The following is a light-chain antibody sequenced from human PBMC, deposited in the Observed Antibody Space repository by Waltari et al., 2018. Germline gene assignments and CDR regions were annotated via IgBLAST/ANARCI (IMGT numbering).Light chain of an antibody. J-gene: IGKJ3*01. Sequence: DIQLTQSPSFLSPSVGYRVTITCRASQDISSSLAWYQQKPGRAPKLLIYAASTLQSGVPSRLSGSGSGTEFTLTISSLQPEDFVTYYCQQVNNYPFTFGPGTILDVK. CDR2: AAS. CDR3: QQVNNYPFT. V-gene: IGKV1-9*01. CDR1: QDISSS.